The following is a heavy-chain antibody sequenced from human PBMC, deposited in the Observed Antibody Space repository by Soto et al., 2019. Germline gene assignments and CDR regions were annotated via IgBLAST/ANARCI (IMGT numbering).Heavy chain of an antibody. Sequence: PGGSLRLSCAASGFTFSSYGMLWVRQAPGKGLEWVAVISYDGSNKYYADSVKGRFTISRDNAKGSVYLQMSGLRAEDTAVYYCARLGLFDYWGRGILVTVSS. CDR1: GFTFSSYG. D-gene: IGHD2-21*02. V-gene: IGHV3-30*03. CDR2: ISYDGSNK. J-gene: IGHJ4*02. CDR3: ARLGLFDY.